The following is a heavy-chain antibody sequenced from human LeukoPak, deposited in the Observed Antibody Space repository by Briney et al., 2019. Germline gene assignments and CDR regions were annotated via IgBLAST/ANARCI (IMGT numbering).Heavy chain of an antibody. J-gene: IGHJ5*02. CDR2: IYPGDSDT. CDR3: ARSYQLLQNWFDP. Sequence: GESLKISCKGSGYSFTSYWIVWVRQMPAKDLEWMGIIYPGDSDTRYSPSFQGQVTISADKSISTAYLQWSSLKASDTAMYYCARSYQLLQNWFDPWGQGTLVTVSS. V-gene: IGHV5-51*01. CDR1: GYSFTSYW. D-gene: IGHD2-2*01.